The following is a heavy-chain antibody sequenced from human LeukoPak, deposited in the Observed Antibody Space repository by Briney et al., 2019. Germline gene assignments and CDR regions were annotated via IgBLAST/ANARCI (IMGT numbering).Heavy chain of an antibody. V-gene: IGHV4-30-4*01. CDR2: IYHSGST. D-gene: IGHD1-26*01. CDR1: GDSISSGGYY. CDR3: AREGISGSYYEGLT. Sequence: KPSQTLSLTCTVSGDSISSGGYYWTWIRQHSGKGLEWIGYIYHSGSTYYNPSLKSRVTISVDTSKNQFSLKLSSVTAADTAVYYCAREGISGSYYEGLTWGQGTLVTVSS. J-gene: IGHJ5*02.